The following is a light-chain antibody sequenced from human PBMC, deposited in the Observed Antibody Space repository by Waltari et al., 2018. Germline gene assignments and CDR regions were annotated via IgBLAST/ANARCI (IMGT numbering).Light chain of an antibody. J-gene: IGKJ2*03. CDR1: QSLLYKSNNKNY. CDR3: QQYYSPPYS. Sequence: DIGMTQSPDSLTMSLGARVTINCKSSQSLLYKSNNKNYLAWYQEKLGQAPKLLIYWASTRESGVPNRFSGSGSGTDFTLTISGLQAEDVAVYYCQQYYSPPYSFGQGTKVEIK. CDR2: WAS. V-gene: IGKV4-1*01.